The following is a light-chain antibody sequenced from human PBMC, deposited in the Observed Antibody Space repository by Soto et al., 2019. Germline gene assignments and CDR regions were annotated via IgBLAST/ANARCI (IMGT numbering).Light chain of an antibody. CDR1: SSDVGGHNY. CDR3: SSYAGINTLV. V-gene: IGLV2-8*01. Sequence: QSVLTQPPSASGSPGQSVTISCTGTSSDVGGHNYVSWYQQRPGKAPKLIIYEVTQRPSGVSDRFSGSKSGNTATLTDSGLQAEDEADYHCSSYAGINTLVFGGGTKLTVL. J-gene: IGLJ2*01. CDR2: EVT.